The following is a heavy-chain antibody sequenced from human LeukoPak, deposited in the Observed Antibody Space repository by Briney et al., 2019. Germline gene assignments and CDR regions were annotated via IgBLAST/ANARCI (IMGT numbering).Heavy chain of an antibody. D-gene: IGHD4-11*01. V-gene: IGHV3-23*01. J-gene: IGHJ4*02. Sequence: GGSLRLSCAASGFTFSSYAMSWVRQAPGKGLGWVSAISGSGGSTYYADPEKGRFTISRDNSKNTLYLQMNSLRAEDTAVYYCAKTIYSNYVGYFDYWGQGTLVTVSS. CDR2: ISGSGGST. CDR3: AKTIYSNYVGYFDY. CDR1: GFTFSSYA.